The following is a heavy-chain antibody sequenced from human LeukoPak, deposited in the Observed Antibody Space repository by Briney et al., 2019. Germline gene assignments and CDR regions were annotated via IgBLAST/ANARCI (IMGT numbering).Heavy chain of an antibody. D-gene: IGHD1-14*01. V-gene: IGHV1-46*01. CDR2: INPSGGST. CDR1: GYTFTSYY. Sequence: ASVKVSCKASGYTFTSYYMHWVRQAPGQGLEWMGIINPSGGSTSYAQKFQGRVTMTRDMSTSTVYMELSSLRSEDTAVYYCARRSGTKTDYYYSMDVWGKGTTVTVSS. J-gene: IGHJ6*03. CDR3: ARRSGTKTDYYYSMDV.